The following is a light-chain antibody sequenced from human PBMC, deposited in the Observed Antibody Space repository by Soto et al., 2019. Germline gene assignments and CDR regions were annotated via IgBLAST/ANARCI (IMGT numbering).Light chain of an antibody. CDR1: QSVSGN. J-gene: IGKJ4*01. CDR2: DAS. CDR3: QQYNLWPLT. V-gene: IGKV3-15*01. Sequence: EIVMTQSPATLSVSPGERATLSCRASQSVSGNLAWYQQKPGQAPRLLIFDASTRATGIPGRFSGSGSGTEFTLTISSLLSEDFALYYCQQYNLWPLTFGGGTRWIS.